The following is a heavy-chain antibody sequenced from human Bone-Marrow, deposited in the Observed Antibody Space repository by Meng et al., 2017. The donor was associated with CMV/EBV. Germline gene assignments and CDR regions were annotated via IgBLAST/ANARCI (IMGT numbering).Heavy chain of an antibody. J-gene: IGHJ3*02. Sequence: GSVSSGSYYWSWIRQPPGKGLEWIGYIYYSGSTNYNPSLKSRVTISVDTSKNQFSLKLSSVTAADTAVYYCARGYSSGWYRYAFDIWGQGTMVTVSS. D-gene: IGHD6-19*01. CDR2: IYYSGST. CDR1: GSVSSGSYY. V-gene: IGHV4-61*01. CDR3: ARGYSSGWYRYAFDI.